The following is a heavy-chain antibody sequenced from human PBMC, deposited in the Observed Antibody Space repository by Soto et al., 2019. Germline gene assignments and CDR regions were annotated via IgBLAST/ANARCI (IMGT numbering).Heavy chain of an antibody. CDR3: ARHGETAIRTFDY. Sequence: QVQLQESGPGLVKPSETLSLTCSVSGGSISTYYWSWIRQPPGKGLEWIGYIYYSGSTNYNPSLKGRLTMSVETSKNQFSLKLNSVTAADTAVYFCARHGETAIRTFDYWGQGTLVTVSS. CDR1: GGSISTYY. D-gene: IGHD5-18*01. V-gene: IGHV4-59*08. CDR2: IYYSGST. J-gene: IGHJ4*02.